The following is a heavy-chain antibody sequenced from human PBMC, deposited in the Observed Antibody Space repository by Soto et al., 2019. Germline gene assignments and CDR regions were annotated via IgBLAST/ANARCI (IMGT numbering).Heavy chain of an antibody. CDR2: VFPGDSDT. V-gene: IGHV5-51*01. CDR3: ARHYSTSSPDY. Sequence: ISCRGSGYSFTSYWIGWVRQMPGQGLEWMGIVFPGDSDTKYSPSFQGQVTISADKSINTAYLQWSGLRASDTAMYYCARHYSTSSPDYWGQGTLVTVSS. J-gene: IGHJ4*02. D-gene: IGHD6-6*01. CDR1: GYSFTSYW.